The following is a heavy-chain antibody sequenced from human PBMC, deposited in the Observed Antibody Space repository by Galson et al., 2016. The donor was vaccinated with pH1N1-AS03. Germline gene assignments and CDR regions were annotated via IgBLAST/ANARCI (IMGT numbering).Heavy chain of an antibody. CDR1: GDSITSYY. J-gene: IGHJ6*02. D-gene: IGHD6-13*01. CDR2: VYYTGAT. Sequence: SETLSLTCTVSGDSITSYYWSWIRQPPGKGLEWIAYVYYTGATSYNPSLKSRVTISVDTSKNQFSLKLSSVTAADTAVYYCARFRSSWTFYYGLDVWGQGTTVTVSS. V-gene: IGHV4-59*01. CDR3: ARFRSSWTFYYGLDV.